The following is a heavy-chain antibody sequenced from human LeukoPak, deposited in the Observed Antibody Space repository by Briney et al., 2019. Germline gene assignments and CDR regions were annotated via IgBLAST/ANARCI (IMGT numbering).Heavy chain of an antibody. CDR2: IYSGGST. J-gene: IGHJ6*02. V-gene: IGHV3-66*01. Sequence: GGSLRLSCAASGFTVSSNYMSWVRQAPGKGLEWVSVIYSGGSTYYADSVQGRFTISRDNSKNTLYLQMNSLRAEDTAVYYCASRVISSKYYYYGMDVWGQGTTITVSS. CDR3: ASRVISSKYYYYGMDV. D-gene: IGHD2/OR15-2a*01. CDR1: GFTVSSNY.